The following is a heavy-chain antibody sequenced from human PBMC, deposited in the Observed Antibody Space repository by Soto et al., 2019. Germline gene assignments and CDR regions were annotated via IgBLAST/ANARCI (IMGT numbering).Heavy chain of an antibody. V-gene: IGHV3-7*01. CDR2: IKQDGSEK. CDR3: ARGSIAARRAFDD. Sequence: PGGSLRLSCAASGFTFSSYWMSWVRQAPGKGLEWVANIKQDGSEKYYVDSVKGRFTISRDNAKNSLYLQMNSLRAEDTAVYYCARGSIAARRAFDDRGQGTRVTVSS. CDR1: GFTFSSYW. D-gene: IGHD6-6*01. J-gene: IGHJ4*02.